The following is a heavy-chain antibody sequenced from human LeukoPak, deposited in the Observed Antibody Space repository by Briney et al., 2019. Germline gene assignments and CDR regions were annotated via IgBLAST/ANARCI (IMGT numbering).Heavy chain of an antibody. J-gene: IGHJ6*03. V-gene: IGHV5-51*01. CDR3: ARRNYDFWSGYQSLSYYYYMDV. D-gene: IGHD3-3*01. Sequence: GESLKISCKASGYSFTSYWIGWVRQMPEKGLERMGIIYPGDSDTRYSPSFQGQVTISADKSISTAYLQWSSLKASDTAMYYCARRNYDFWSGYQSLSYYYYMDVWGKGTTVTVSS. CDR1: GYSFTSYW. CDR2: IYPGDSDT.